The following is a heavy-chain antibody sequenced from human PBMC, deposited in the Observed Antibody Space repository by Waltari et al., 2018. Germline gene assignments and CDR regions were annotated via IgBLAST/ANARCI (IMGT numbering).Heavy chain of an antibody. D-gene: IGHD6-13*01. V-gene: IGHV4-38-2*02. CDR1: GFSISSGYY. J-gene: IGHJ4*02. CDR2: IYHSGST. CDR3: AREGRSIAPAGTRQKDFTFDY. Sequence: QVQLQESGPGLVKPSETLSLTCAVSGFSISSGYYWGWIRQPPGRGLEWIGSIYHSGSTYYNPALKRRATISVDTSKNQFSLKLSSVTAADTAVYYCAREGRSIAPAGTRQKDFTFDYWGQGTLVTVSS.